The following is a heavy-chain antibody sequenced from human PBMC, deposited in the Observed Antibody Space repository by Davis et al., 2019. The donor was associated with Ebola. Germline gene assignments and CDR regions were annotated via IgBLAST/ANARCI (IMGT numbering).Heavy chain of an antibody. CDR1: GFSFNSYT. J-gene: IGHJ6*02. CDR2: ITNGGSTN. V-gene: IGHV3-48*01. CDR3: ARIAAAGIYYYYGMDV. Sequence: GESLKISCIASGFSFNSYTMNWVRQAPGKGLEWLSYITNGGSTNSYADSVKGRFTVSRDNAKNSLFLQMNSLRAEDTAVYYCARIAAAGIYYYYGMDVWGQGTTVTVSS. D-gene: IGHD6-13*01.